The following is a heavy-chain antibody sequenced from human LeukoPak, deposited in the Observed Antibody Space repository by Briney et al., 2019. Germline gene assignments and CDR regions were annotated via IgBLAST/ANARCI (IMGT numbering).Heavy chain of an antibody. V-gene: IGHV5-51*01. CDR2: IHLGIFET. J-gene: IGHJ4*02. CDR3: ARLSSGGHYYSAY. Sequence: PGESLKISCKGSGHSFSNDWIGWLRQMPGKGLELMGIIHLGIFETRYSPSFQGQVTISADKSTTTAYLQWSSLKASDSAMYYCARLSSGGHYYSAYWGQGTLVTVSS. D-gene: IGHD2-15*01. CDR1: GHSFSNDW.